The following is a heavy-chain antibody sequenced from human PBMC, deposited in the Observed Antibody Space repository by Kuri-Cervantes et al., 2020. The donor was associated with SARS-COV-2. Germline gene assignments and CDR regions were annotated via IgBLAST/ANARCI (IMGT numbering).Heavy chain of an antibody. CDR1: GYTFTGYY. Sequence: ASVKVSCKASGYTFTGYYIHWVRQAPGQGLEWMGWINPNSGGTNYAQKFQGRVTMTRDTSISTAYMELSRLGSDDTAVYYCARELRLSRTDAFDIWGQGTMVTVSS. CDR3: ARELRLSRTDAFDI. D-gene: IGHD5-12*01. CDR2: INPNSGGT. J-gene: IGHJ3*02. V-gene: IGHV1-2*02.